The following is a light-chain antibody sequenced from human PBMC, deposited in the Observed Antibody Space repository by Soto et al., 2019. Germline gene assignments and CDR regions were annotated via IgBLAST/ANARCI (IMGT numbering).Light chain of an antibody. V-gene: IGKV3-11*01. CDR3: QQRINWPLT. CDR1: RSVSTF. Sequence: EIVLTQSPATLSLSPGGRATLSCRASRSVSTFLAGYQQIPGQAPRLLIYDASKRATGVPTRFSGSGSGTDFTLTISSLEPEEFAVYYCQQRINWPLTFGGGTKVDIK. J-gene: IGKJ4*01. CDR2: DAS.